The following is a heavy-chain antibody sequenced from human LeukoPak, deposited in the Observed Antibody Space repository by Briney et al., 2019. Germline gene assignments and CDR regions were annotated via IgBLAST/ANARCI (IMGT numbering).Heavy chain of an antibody. CDR1: GGTCSSYA. CDR2: IIPIFGTA. Sequence: SVKVSCKASGGTCSSYAINWVRQAPGQGLEWMGGIIPIFGTANYAQKFQGRVTITADESTSTAYMELSSLRSEDTAVYYCARDPPVGVVPAAQDYWGQGTLVTVSS. D-gene: IGHD2-2*01. J-gene: IGHJ4*02. CDR3: ARDPPVGVVPAAQDY. V-gene: IGHV1-69*13.